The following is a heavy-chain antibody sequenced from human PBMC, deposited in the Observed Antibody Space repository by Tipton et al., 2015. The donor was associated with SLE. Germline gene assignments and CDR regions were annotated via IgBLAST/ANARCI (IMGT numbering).Heavy chain of an antibody. Sequence: GSLRLSCAASGFTFRNHALSWVRQAPGKGLEWVSSISTGGDTTYYADSVRGRFTVSRDNATNSLYLQMHSLRAEDTAVYYCARDVGGQQLVWGLIDYWGQGTLVTVSS. J-gene: IGHJ4*02. D-gene: IGHD6-13*01. CDR1: GFTFRNHA. V-gene: IGHV3-48*03. CDR3: ARDVGGQQLVWGLIDY. CDR2: ISTGGDTT.